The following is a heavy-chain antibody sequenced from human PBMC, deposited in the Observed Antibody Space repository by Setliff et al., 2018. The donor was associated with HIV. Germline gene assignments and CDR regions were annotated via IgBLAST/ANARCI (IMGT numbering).Heavy chain of an antibody. Sequence: PGGSLRLSCTVSGFNFNHYAIHWVRQAPGKGLEWVSVISFDGQKQYYADSVRGRFTVSKDNLQNIVALQMHGLRAADTGVYYCARVGVPFRSDRFFDNWGQGALVTVAS. V-gene: IGHV3-30*01. CDR2: ISFDGQKQ. D-gene: IGHD1-26*01. CDR1: GFNFNHYA. CDR3: ARVGVPFRSDRFFDN. J-gene: IGHJ4*02.